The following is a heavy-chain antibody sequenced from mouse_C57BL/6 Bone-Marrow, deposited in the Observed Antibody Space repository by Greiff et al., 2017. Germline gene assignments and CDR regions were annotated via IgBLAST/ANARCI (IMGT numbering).Heavy chain of an antibody. D-gene: IGHD2-2*01. Sequence: QVQLQQPGAELVKPGASVKMSCKASGYTFTSYWITWVKQRPGKGLEWIGDIYPGSGSTNYNEKFKSKATLTVDTSSSTAYMQLSSLTSEDSAVYYGARRGGYDGGDYFDDWGQGTTLTVSS. V-gene: IGHV1-55*01. J-gene: IGHJ2*01. CDR3: ARRGGYDGGDYFDD. CDR1: GYTFTSYW. CDR2: IYPGSGST.